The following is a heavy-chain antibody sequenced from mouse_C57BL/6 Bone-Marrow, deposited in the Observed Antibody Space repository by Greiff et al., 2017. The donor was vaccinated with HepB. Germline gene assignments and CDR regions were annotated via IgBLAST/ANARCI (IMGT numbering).Heavy chain of an antibody. CDR2: IWSGGST. Sequence: VQLQESGPGLVQPSQSLSITCTVSGFSLTSYGVHWVRQSPGKGLEWRGVIWSGGSTDYNAAFISRLSISKDNSKSQVFFKMNSLQADDTAIYYCARNSHDGYYDAMDYWGQGTSVTVSS. D-gene: IGHD2-3*01. CDR3: ARNSHDGYYDAMDY. V-gene: IGHV2-2*01. J-gene: IGHJ4*01. CDR1: GFSLTSYG.